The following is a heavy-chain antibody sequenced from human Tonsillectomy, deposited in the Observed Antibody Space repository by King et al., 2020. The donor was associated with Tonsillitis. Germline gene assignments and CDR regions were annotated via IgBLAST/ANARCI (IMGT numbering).Heavy chain of an antibody. CDR3: AKDQPDVLTGYPLDC. CDR2: IKYDGSNR. V-gene: IGHV3-30*02. CDR1: GFTFSHYG. Sequence: VQLVESGGGVVQAGGSLRLSCAASGFTFSHYGMHWVRQAPGKGLEWVAFIKYDGSNRHYADSVKGQFTISRDNSKNTQYLQINSLRAEETAIYYCAKDQPDVLTGYPLDCWGQGTLVTVSS. J-gene: IGHJ4*02. D-gene: IGHD3-9*01.